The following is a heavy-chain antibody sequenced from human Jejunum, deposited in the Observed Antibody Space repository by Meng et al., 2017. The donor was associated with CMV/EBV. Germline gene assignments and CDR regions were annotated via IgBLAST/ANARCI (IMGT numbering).Heavy chain of an antibody. J-gene: IGHJ5*02. CDR3: ARGWGTTWP. D-gene: IGHD3-16*01. V-gene: IGHV1-8*01. CDR2: MNPNNSDT. Sequence: VSSKASGSTFTIFHIGWVRPATGQGLEWMGRMNPNNSDTDYAQRFQGRVTITRDTSITTVYMELSSLTSEDTAVYYCARGWGTTWPWGQGTLVTVSS. CDR1: GSTFTIFH.